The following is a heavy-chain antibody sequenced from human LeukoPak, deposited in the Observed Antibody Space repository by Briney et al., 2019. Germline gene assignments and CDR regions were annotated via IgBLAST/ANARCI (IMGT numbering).Heavy chain of an antibody. D-gene: IGHD4-11*01. CDR3: ARDPSSVSLYFFDY. Sequence: ASVKISCKASGYTFRGNYIHWLRQAPGQGLEWMGWIDANNGDTKSAQKFQGRVTMSRDTSISTAYMDLSSLSPDDAAVYYCARDPSSVSLYFFDYWGQGTLVTVSS. V-gene: IGHV1-2*02. J-gene: IGHJ4*02. CDR1: GYTFRGNY. CDR2: IDANNGDT.